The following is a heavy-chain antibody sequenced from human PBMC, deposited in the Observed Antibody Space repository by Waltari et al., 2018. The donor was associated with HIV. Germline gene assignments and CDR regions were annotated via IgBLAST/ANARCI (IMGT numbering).Heavy chain of an antibody. Sequence: EVQLLESGGGLVQPGGSLRLSCAASGFTFSSYAMSWVRQAPGKGLEWVSAISGSGGSTYYADSVKGRFTISRDNSKNTLYLQMNSLRAEDTAVYYCAKTPDSGVYGENNWFDPWGQGTLVTVSS. CDR3: AKTPDSGVYGENNWFDP. J-gene: IGHJ5*02. D-gene: IGHD4-17*01. V-gene: IGHV3-23*01. CDR2: ISGSGGST. CDR1: GFTFSSYA.